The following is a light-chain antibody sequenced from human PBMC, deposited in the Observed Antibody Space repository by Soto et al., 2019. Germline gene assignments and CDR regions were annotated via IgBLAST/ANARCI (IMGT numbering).Light chain of an antibody. CDR2: EVT. J-gene: IGLJ1*01. CDR1: SSDVGGHNY. CDR3: SSYTSSSPYV. V-gene: IGLV2-14*01. Sequence: QSVLTQPASVSGSPGQSITISCTGTSSDVGGHNYVSWYQQHPGKAPKLMIYEVTNRPSGVSNRFSGSKSGNTASLTISGLQAEDEDDYYCSSYTSSSPYVFGTGTKVTVL.